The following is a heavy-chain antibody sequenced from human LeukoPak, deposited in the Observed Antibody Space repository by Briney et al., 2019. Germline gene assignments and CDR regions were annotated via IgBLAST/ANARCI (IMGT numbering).Heavy chain of an antibody. CDR2: IYYSGST. V-gene: IGHV4-59*08. Sequence: PGGSLRLSCGASGFTVSTNYMSWVRQAPGKGLEWIGYIYYSGSTNYNPSLKSRITISVDTSKNQFSLKLSSVTAADTAVYYCARHGSSWSYFQHWGQGTLVTVSS. D-gene: IGHD6-13*01. CDR1: GFTVSTNY. CDR3: ARHGSSWSYFQH. J-gene: IGHJ1*01.